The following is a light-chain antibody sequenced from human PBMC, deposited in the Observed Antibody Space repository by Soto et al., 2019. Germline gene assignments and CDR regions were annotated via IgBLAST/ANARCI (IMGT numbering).Light chain of an antibody. CDR3: SSYTAMTTPI. CDR2: EVT. V-gene: IGLV2-14*01. J-gene: IGLJ2*01. CDR1: ASDIGTYNY. Sequence: QSALTQPASVSGSPGQSITISCTGGASDIGTYNYVSWYQVYPGKAPKLILYEVTKRPSGVSHRFSGSKSGNTASLTISGLQAEDEAHYYCSSYTAMTTPIFGGGTKVTVL.